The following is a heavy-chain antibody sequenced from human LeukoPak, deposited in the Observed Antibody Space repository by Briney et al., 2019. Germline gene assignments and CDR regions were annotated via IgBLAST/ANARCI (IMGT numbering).Heavy chain of an antibody. Sequence: PGGSLRLSCAASGFTFSSYSMNWVRQAPGKGLEWVSYISSSSSTIYYADSVKGRFTISRDNAKNSLYLQMNSLRAEDTAVYYRAREAYYDFWSGYYRRNTPNYFDYWGQGTLVTVSS. D-gene: IGHD3-3*01. CDR2: ISSSSSTI. V-gene: IGHV3-48*01. CDR1: GFTFSSYS. J-gene: IGHJ4*02. CDR3: AREAYYDFWSGYYRRNTPNYFDY.